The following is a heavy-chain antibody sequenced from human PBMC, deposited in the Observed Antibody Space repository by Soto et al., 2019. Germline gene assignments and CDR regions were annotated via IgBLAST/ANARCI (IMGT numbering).Heavy chain of an antibody. Sequence: SLKVSCNACVGTFSSYSISGVRQATGEGLEWMGGIIPIFGTANYAQKFQGRVTITADESTTTAYMELRSLSFEDTDVYYCARRVVTEILGVEGDAFDIWGQGTMVTVSS. J-gene: IGHJ3*02. D-gene: IGHD2-21*02. CDR3: ARRVVTEILGVEGDAFDI. CDR1: VGTFSSYS. CDR2: IIPIFGTA. V-gene: IGHV1-69*13.